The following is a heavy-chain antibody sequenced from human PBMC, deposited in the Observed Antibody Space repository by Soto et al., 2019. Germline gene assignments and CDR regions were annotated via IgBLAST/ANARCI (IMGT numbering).Heavy chain of an antibody. CDR3: SRVVVVIPPGYYYAMDV. V-gene: IGHV3-48*02. CDR2: ITSSSDTI. J-gene: IGHJ6*02. CDR1: GFSVSSSH. D-gene: IGHD3-22*01. Sequence: GGSLRLSCAASGFSVSSSHMIWVRQAPGRGLEWVAYITSSSDTIYYSDSVKGRFTISRDNGKNSLFLQMNSLRDEDTAVYYCSRVVVVIPPGYYYAMDVWGQGTTVTAP.